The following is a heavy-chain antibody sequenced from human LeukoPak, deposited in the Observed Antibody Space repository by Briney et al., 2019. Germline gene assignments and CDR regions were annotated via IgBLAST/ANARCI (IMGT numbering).Heavy chain of an antibody. CDR2: ISDSGGRT. CDR1: GFSLSGYA. D-gene: IGHD3-16*01. CDR3: ARKSLITPKIFLDV. Sequence: QPGASLRLSCAASGFSLSGYAMSWVRQAPGKGLEWVSYISDSGGRTFYADSVKGRFTISRDDSMNTLNLQMNSLRAEDTAVYYCARKSLITPKIFLDVWHQGTTVTVSS. V-gene: IGHV3-23*01. J-gene: IGHJ6*02.